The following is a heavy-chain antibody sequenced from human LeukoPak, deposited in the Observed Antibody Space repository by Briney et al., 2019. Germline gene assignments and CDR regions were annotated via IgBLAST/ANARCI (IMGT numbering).Heavy chain of an antibody. CDR2: VNSNIGDT. D-gene: IGHD3-22*01. Sequence: GASVTVSCTASGYSFTGYYIHWVRQAPGQGLEWMGWVNSNIGDTYYAQKFRGRLAITRDKSITTVHMELSSLRSNDTAVYYCARDVLGYDSSASDWGQGTLVTVSS. J-gene: IGHJ4*02. V-gene: IGHV1-2*02. CDR1: GYSFTGYY. CDR3: ARDVLGYDSSASD.